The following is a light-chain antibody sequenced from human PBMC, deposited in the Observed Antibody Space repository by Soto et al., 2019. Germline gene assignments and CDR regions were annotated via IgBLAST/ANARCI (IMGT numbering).Light chain of an antibody. Sequence: DIEMTQSPSSLSTSVGDRVTITCRAGQGVMSYLHWYQQKPGQAPKLLIYVASYLQCGVPSRFSGSGSGTDFTLTITNLQPEDSATYFCQQRYRFPRTFGQGTKVDIK. CDR2: VAS. CDR1: QGVMSY. V-gene: IGKV1-39*01. J-gene: IGKJ1*01. CDR3: QQRYRFPRT.